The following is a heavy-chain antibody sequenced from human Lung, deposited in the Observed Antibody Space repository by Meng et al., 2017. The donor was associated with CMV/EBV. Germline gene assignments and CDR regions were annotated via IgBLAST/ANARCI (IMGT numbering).Heavy chain of an antibody. Sequence: SXTXSLXCTVSGGSISSSSYYWGWIRQPPGKGLEWIGSIYYSGSTYYNPSLKSRVTISVDTSKNQFSLKLSSVTAADTAVYYCARDRDCSSTSCYNDYWGQGTXVTVSS. CDR1: GGSISSSSYY. V-gene: IGHV4-39*07. CDR2: IYYSGST. CDR3: ARDRDCSSTSCYNDY. D-gene: IGHD2-2*01. J-gene: IGHJ4*02.